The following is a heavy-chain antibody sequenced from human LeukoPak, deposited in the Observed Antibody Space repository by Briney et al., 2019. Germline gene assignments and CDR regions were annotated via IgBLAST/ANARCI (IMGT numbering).Heavy chain of an antibody. J-gene: IGHJ6*03. Sequence: SETLSLTCTVSGGSISSYYRSWIRQPAGKGLEWIGRIYTSGSTNYNPSLKSRVTMSVDTSKNQFSLKLSSVTAADTAVYYCARAERGVDYYYYMDVWGKGTTVTISS. D-gene: IGHD2-15*01. CDR1: GGSISSYY. CDR2: IYTSGST. V-gene: IGHV4-4*07. CDR3: ARAERGVDYYYYMDV.